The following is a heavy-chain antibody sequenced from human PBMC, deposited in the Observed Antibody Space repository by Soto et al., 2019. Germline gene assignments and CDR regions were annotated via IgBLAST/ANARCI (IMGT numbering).Heavy chain of an antibody. J-gene: IGHJ6*02. CDR1: GYTFTGYY. CDR3: ARTRGQNCNGGNCYFGMDV. V-gene: IGHV1-2*04. CDR2: INPNSGGT. D-gene: IGHD2-15*01. Sequence: ASVKVSCKASGYTFTGYYMHWVRQAPGQGLEWMGWINPNSGGTNYAQKFQGWVTMTRDTSISTAYMELSRLRSDDTAMYYCARTRGQNCNGGNCYFGMDVWGQGTTVTVSS.